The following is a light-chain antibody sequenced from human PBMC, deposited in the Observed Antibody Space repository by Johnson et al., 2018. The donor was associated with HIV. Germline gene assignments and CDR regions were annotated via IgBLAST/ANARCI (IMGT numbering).Light chain of an antibody. Sequence: QSVLTQPPSVSAAPVQKVTISCSGSSSNIGNNYVSWYQHLPGTAPKLLIYDNKKRPSGIPDRFSGSKSGTSPTLGIPGLQTGDEADYYCGTWDNSLSTGGVFGTGTKVTVL. CDR3: GTWDNSLSTGGV. V-gene: IGLV1-51*01. CDR1: SSNIGNNY. J-gene: IGLJ1*01. CDR2: DNK.